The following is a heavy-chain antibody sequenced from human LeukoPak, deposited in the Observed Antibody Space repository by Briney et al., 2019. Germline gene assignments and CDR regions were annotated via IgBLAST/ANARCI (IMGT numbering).Heavy chain of an antibody. Sequence: GGSLRLSCAASGFTFSTYWMSWIRQAPGTGLEWVASIKQDGSEKSYVDSVKGRFTISRDNAKNSLYLQMNSLRAEDTAVYYCARGGYQLLWYWGQGTLVTVSS. D-gene: IGHD2-2*01. CDR2: IKQDGSEK. CDR3: ARGGYQLLWY. J-gene: IGHJ4*02. CDR1: GFTFSTYW. V-gene: IGHV3-7*04.